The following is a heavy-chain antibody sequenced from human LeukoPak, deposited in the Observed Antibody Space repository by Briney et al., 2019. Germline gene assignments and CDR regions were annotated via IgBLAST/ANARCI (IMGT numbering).Heavy chain of an antibody. CDR1: GGSMSNYY. Sequence: SDTLSLSCIVSGGSMSNYYWSWVRQPPGKGLEWIGCVHYSGSTKYNPSLKSRVTISIDTSKNQFSLEVTSVTAADTAVYFCARGINVGATSFWGQGALVTVSS. CDR2: VHYSGST. D-gene: IGHD1-26*01. J-gene: IGHJ4*02. CDR3: ARGINVGATSF. V-gene: IGHV4-59*01.